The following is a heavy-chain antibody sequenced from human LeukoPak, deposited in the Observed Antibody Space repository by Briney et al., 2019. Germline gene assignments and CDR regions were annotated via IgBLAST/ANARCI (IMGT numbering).Heavy chain of an antibody. V-gene: IGHV1-8*03. CDR1: GYTFTSYD. CDR2: MNPNSGNT. Sequence: RASVKVSCKASGYTFTSYDINWVRQATRQGLEWMGWMNPNSGNTGYAQKFQGRVTITRNTSISTAYMELSSLRSEDTAVYYCARRSVVYPGFDYWGQGTLVTVSS. J-gene: IGHJ4*02. CDR3: ARRSVVYPGFDY. D-gene: IGHD2-8*02.